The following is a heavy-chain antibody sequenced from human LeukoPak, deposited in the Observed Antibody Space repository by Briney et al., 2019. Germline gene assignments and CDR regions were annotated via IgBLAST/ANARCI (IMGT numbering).Heavy chain of an antibody. CDR1: GFTFSDYY. CDR3: ARGGRRIYYYYYYMDV. D-gene: IGHD3-10*01. CDR2: ISSSGSTI. Sequence: GGSLRLSCAASGFTFSDYYMSWIRQAPGKGLEWVSYISSSGSTIYYADSVKGRFTISRDNAKNSLYLQMNSLRAEDTAVYYCARGGRRIYYYYYYMDVWGKGTTVTISS. J-gene: IGHJ6*03. V-gene: IGHV3-11*01.